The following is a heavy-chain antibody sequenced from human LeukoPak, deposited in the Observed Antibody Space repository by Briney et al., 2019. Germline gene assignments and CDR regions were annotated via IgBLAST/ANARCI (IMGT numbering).Heavy chain of an antibody. CDR2: ISSSSSYI. J-gene: IGHJ4*02. D-gene: IGHD3-10*01. V-gene: IGHV3-21*01. CDR1: GFTFSSYS. Sequence: GGSLRLSCAASGFTFSSYSMNWVRQAPGKGLEWVSSISSSSSYIYYADSVKGRFTISRDNAKNSLYLQMNSLRAEDTAVYYRARDSYGSGSYMVDYWGQGTLVTVSS. CDR3: ARDSYGSGSYMVDY.